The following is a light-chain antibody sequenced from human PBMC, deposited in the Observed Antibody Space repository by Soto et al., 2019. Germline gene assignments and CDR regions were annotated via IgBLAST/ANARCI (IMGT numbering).Light chain of an antibody. J-gene: IGKJ5*01. CDR1: QSVSSY. CDR2: DAS. CDR3: QQLSNYPIT. V-gene: IGKV3-11*01. Sequence: EIVLTQSPATLSLSPGERATLSCRASQSVSSYLAWYQQKPGQAPRLLIYDASNRATGIPARFSGSGSGTDFTLTISSLEPEDFATYYCQQLSNYPITFGQGTRLEIK.